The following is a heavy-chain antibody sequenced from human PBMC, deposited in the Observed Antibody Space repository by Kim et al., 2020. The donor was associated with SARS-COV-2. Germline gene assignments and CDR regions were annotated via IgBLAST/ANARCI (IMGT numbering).Heavy chain of an antibody. CDR2: IWYDGSNK. Sequence: GGSLRLSCAASGFTFSTYGMHWVRQAPGKGLEWVAVIWYDGSNKFYADSVKDRFTISRDNSKNTLYLQMNSLRAEDKAVYYCARDQLVRDPGGFDYWGQGTLVTVSS. CDR1: GFTFSTYG. J-gene: IGHJ4*02. V-gene: IGHV3-33*01. CDR3: ARDQLVRDPGGFDY. D-gene: IGHD6-6*01.